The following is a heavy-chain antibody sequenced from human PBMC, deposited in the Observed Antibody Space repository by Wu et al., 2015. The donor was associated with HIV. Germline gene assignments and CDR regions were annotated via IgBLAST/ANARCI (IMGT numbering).Heavy chain of an antibody. V-gene: IGHV1-69*12. Sequence: QVQLVQSGAEVKKPGSSVKVSCKASGGTFGSYAISWVRQAPGEGLEWMGGIIPIFGTANSAQKFQDRITITADDSTSTAYMDLSSLRSEDTAVYYCARGHYGDDGDYYHYYYMDVWGKGTTVTVSS. CDR3: ARGHYGDDGDYYHYYYMDV. J-gene: IGHJ6*03. CDR2: IIPIFGTA. D-gene: IGHD4-17*01. CDR1: GGTFGSYA.